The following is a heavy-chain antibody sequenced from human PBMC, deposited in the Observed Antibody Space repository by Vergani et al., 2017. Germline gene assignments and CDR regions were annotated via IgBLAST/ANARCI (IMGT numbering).Heavy chain of an antibody. J-gene: IGHJ6*03. CDR3: ARDREGYCSGGSCYPGDYYYYYYMDV. V-gene: IGHV3-21*04. Sequence: EVQLVESGGGLVKPGGSLRLSCAASGFTFSSYSMNWVRQAPGKGLEWVSSISSSSSYIYYADSVKGRFTISRDNAKNSLYLQMNSLRAEDTAVYYCARDREGYCSGGSCYPGDYYYYYYMDVWGKGTTVTVSS. CDR1: GFTFSSYS. CDR2: ISSSSSYI. D-gene: IGHD2-15*01.